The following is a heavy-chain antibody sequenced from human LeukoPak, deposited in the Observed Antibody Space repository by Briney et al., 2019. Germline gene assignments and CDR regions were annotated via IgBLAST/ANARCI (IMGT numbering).Heavy chain of an antibody. V-gene: IGHV3-11*04. CDR3: ARDAVEIRFLERKDGAFDI. CDR1: GFTLSDHY. CDR2: ISKIGSNK. Sequence: GGSLRLSCEASGFTLSDHYMTWIRQAPGKGLEWVSSISKIGSNKYYADSVKGRFTISRDNAKNSLYLQMNSLRAEDTAVYYCARDAVEIRFLERKDGAFDIWGQGTMDTVSS. J-gene: IGHJ3*02. D-gene: IGHD3-3*01.